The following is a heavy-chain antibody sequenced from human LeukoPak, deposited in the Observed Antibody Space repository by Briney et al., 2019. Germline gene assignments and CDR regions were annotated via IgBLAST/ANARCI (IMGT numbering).Heavy chain of an antibody. D-gene: IGHD4-17*01. CDR2: ISTDGRST. CDR1: GFTFSASW. CDR3: ARSPGPVSRWDVTTGELDY. Sequence: PGGSLRLSCAASGFTFSASWMHWVRQAPGKGLVWVARISTDGRSTTYADSVKGRFTISRDNAKNTLYLQMNSLRVEDTAVYYCARSPGPVSRWDVTTGELDYWGQGTLVTVSS. J-gene: IGHJ4*02. V-gene: IGHV3-74*01.